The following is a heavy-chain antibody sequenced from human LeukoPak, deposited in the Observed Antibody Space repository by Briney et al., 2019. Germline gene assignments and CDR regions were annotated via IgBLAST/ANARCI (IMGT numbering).Heavy chain of an antibody. Sequence: GGSLRLSCAASGFTASSNYMTWVRQAPGKGLEWVSAISGSGGSTYYADSVKGRFTISRDNSKNTLYLQMNSLRAEDTAVYYCAKGAPIFGVVIGPIDYWGHGTLVTVSS. D-gene: IGHD3-3*01. CDR3: AKGAPIFGVVIGPIDY. CDR1: GFTASSNY. V-gene: IGHV3-23*01. CDR2: ISGSGGST. J-gene: IGHJ4*01.